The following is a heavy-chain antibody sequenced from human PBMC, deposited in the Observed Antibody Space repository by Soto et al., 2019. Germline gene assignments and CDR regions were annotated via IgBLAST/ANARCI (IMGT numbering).Heavy chain of an antibody. CDR3: ARPRGYGVFDAYDI. V-gene: IGHV3-23*01. D-gene: IGHD4-17*01. J-gene: IGHJ3*02. Sequence: GGSLRLSCAAPGFTFRTYAMSWVRQAPGKGLEWVSAISGSGGGTYYADSVKGRFTISRDNSINTLFLQMNSLRTEDTAVFYCARPRGYGVFDAYDIWGQGAMVTVSS. CDR2: ISGSGGGT. CDR1: GFTFRTYA.